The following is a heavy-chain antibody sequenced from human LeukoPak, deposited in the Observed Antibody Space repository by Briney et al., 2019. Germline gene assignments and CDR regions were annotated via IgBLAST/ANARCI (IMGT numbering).Heavy chain of an antibody. CDR2: INHSGST. J-gene: IGHJ6*02. CDR1: GGSFSGYY. V-gene: IGHV4-34*01. CDR3: AISQKRYYYYGMDV. Sequence: PSETLSLTCAVYGGSFSGYYWSWIRQPPGKGLEWIGEINHSGSTNYNPSLKSRVTISVDTSKNQFSLKLSSVTAADTAVYYCAISQKRYYYYGMDVWGQGTTVTVSS. D-gene: IGHD3-3*02.